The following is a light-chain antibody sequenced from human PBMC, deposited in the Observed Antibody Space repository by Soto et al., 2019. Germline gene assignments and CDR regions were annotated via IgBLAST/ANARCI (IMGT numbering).Light chain of an antibody. CDR3: QQYGSSPPRT. J-gene: IGKJ1*01. CDR1: QSVSSNY. Sequence: EIVLTQSPGTLSLSPGERATLSCRASQSVSSNYLAWYQQKPGQAPRLLIYDASNRATGIPDRFSGSGSGTDFTLTISRLEPEDFAVYYCQQYGSSPPRTFGQGTGVDIK. CDR2: DAS. V-gene: IGKV3-20*01.